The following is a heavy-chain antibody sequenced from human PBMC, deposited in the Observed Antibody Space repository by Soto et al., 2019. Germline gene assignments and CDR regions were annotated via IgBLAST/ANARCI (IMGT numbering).Heavy chain of an antibody. V-gene: IGHV4-4*07. CDR1: GDSISNYY. CDR2: LSTGGST. CDR3: RRDFDY. D-gene: IGHD6-6*01. J-gene: IGHJ4*02. Sequence: QVQLQESGPGLVKPSETLSLTCTVSGDSISNYYWSWIRQPAGKGLEWIERLSTGGSTNYNPSLKSRVTMSVDTSKNQFSLMLNSVTAADTAVYYCRRDFDYWGQGTLITVSS.